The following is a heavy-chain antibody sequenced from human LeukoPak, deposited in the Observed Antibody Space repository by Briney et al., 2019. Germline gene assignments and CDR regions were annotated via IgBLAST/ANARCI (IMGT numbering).Heavy chain of an antibody. V-gene: IGHV3-7*01. CDR3: ARDSTGQSDNFDI. Sequence: GGSLRLSCGASGFTFSVHWMSWVRQAPGKGREWVANIKQDGSEKYYVDSVKGRFTISRDNARKSLYLQMNSLRAEDTAVYYCARDSTGQSDNFDIWGQGTMVTVSS. CDR1: GFTFSVHW. D-gene: IGHD2-8*02. CDR2: IKQDGSEK. J-gene: IGHJ3*02.